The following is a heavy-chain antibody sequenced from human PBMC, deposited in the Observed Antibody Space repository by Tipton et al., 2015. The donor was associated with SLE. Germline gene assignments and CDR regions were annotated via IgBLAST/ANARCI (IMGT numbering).Heavy chain of an antibody. CDR2: IYTSGNT. D-gene: IGHD3-16*01. CDR3: ASGASWGTFDY. J-gene: IGHJ4*02. V-gene: IGHV4-4*07. CDR1: GGSISNYY. Sequence: TLSLTCTVSGGSISNYYWSWIRQSTGKGLEWIGRIYTSGNTNYNPSLKSRVTMSVDTSKNQFSLKLSSVTAADTAVYYCASGASWGTFDYWGQGTLVTASS.